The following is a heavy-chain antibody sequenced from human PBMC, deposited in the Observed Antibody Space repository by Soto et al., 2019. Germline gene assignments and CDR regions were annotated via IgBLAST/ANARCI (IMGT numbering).Heavy chain of an antibody. D-gene: IGHD3-22*01. CDR1: GGSFNRHT. CDR2: SIPIFGTA. V-gene: IGHV1-69*01. J-gene: IGHJ4*02. CDR3: ARGWGYDSTDYYYAY. Sequence: QVQLVQSGAEVRKPGSSVRVSCKASGGSFNRHTISWVRQAPGQGLEWMGGSIPIFGTANHAQKFQGRVTIIADESTSTVYIELSSLRSDDTAIYYCARGWGYDSTDYYYAYWGQGTLVIVSS.